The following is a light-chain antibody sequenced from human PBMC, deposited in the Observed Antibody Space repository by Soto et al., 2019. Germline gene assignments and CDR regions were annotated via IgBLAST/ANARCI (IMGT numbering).Light chain of an antibody. CDR3: QTWGTGPWV. CDR2: LNSDGSH. V-gene: IGLV4-69*01. J-gene: IGLJ3*02. CDR1: SGHSSYA. Sequence: QSVLTQSPSASASLGASVKLTCILSSGHSSYAIAWHQQQPEKGPRYLMKLNSDGSHSKGDGIPDRFSGSNSGAERYLTISSLQSEDEADYYCQTWGTGPWVFGGGTKVTVL.